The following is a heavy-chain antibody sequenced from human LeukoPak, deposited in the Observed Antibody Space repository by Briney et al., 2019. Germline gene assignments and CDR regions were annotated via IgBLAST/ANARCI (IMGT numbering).Heavy chain of an antibody. CDR1: GYTFTSYD. CDR2: MNPNSGNT. J-gene: IGHJ4*02. CDR3: ARVLYGGISPLNY. D-gene: IGHD4-23*01. V-gene: IGHV1-8*03. Sequence: GASVKVSCKASGYTFTSYDINWVRQATGQGLEWMGWMNPNSGNTGFAQKFQGRATITRNTSISTAYMELSSLRSEDTAVYYCARVLYGGISPLNYWGQGTLVTVSS.